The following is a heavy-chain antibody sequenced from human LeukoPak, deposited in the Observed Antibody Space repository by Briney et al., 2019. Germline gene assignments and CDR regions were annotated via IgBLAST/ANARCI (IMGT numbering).Heavy chain of an antibody. CDR2: INWHGGST. CDR3: AKEEVTAAGSALDY. Sequence: GGSLRLSCAASGFTYDDYDMSWVRQAPGKGLEWVSNINWHGGSTAYADSVKGRFTISRDNAKNSLYLQMNSLRAEDTALYYCAKEEVTAAGSALDYWGQGTLVTVSS. CDR1: GFTYDDYD. J-gene: IGHJ4*02. V-gene: IGHV3-20*04. D-gene: IGHD6-13*01.